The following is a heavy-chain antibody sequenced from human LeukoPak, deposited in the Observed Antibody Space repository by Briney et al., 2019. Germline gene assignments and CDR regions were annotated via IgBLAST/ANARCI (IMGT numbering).Heavy chain of an antibody. V-gene: IGHV4-34*01. Sequence: PPETLSLTCAVYGGSFSGYYWSWIRQPPGKRLEWIGEINHSGSTNYNPSLKSRVTISVDTSKNQFSLKLSSVTAADTAVYYCARPERAGGNYYYYMDVWGKGTTVTVSS. D-gene: IGHD1-14*01. J-gene: IGHJ6*03. CDR2: INHSGST. CDR1: GGSFSGYY. CDR3: ARPERAGGNYYYYMDV.